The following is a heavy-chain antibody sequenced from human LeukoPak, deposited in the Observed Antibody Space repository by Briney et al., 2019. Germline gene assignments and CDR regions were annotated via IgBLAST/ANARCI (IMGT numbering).Heavy chain of an antibody. D-gene: IGHD6-19*01. CDR1: GFTFSSYS. J-gene: IGHJ4*02. Sequence: PGGSLRLSCAASGFTFSSYSMNWVRQAPGKGLEWVSYISSSSSTIYYADSVKSRFTISRDNAKNSLYLQMNSLRAEDTAVYYCARVASYSSGWSIDYWGQGTLVTVSS. V-gene: IGHV3-48*01. CDR2: ISSSSSTI. CDR3: ARVASYSSGWSIDY.